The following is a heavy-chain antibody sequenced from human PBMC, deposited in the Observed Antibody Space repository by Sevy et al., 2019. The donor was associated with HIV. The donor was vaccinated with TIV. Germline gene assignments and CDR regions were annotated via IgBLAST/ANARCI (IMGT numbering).Heavy chain of an antibody. V-gene: IGHV5-51*01. CDR1: GYSFTNYW. J-gene: IGHJ5*02. CDR2: VYPGDSTT. CDR3: ARRGAYCGGDCYSGLTPFDP. D-gene: IGHD2-21*02. Sequence: GEPLKISCKGSGYSFTNYWIGWVRQMPGKGLEWMGIVYPGDSTTRYSPSFQAQVTISAGKSINTAYMQWSSLKASDTAMYYCARRGAYCGGDCYSGLTPFDPWGQGTLVTVSS.